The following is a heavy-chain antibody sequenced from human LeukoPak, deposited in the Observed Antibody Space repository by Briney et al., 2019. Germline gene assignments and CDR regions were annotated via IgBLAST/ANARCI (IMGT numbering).Heavy chain of an antibody. D-gene: IGHD3-10*01. V-gene: IGHV1-8*01. CDR1: GYTFTSYD. J-gene: IGHJ4*02. CDR2: MNPNSGNT. CDR3: ARGKEYYYGSGSYNDFDY. Sequence: GASVKVSCKASGYTFTSYDINWVRQATGQGLEWMGWMNPNSGNTGYAQKFQGRVTMTRNTSISTAYMELSSLRSEDTAVYYCARGKEYYYGSGSYNDFDYWGQGTLVAVSS.